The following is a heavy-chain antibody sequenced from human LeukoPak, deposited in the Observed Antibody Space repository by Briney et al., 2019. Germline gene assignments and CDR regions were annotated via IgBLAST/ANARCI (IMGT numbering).Heavy chain of an antibody. Sequence: SETLSLTCAVYGGSFSGYYWSWIRQPPGKGLEWIGEINHSGSTNYNPSLKSRVTISVDTSKNQFSLELSSVTAADTAVYYCARVSVAGVQDYWGQGTLVTVSS. CDR3: ARVSVAGVQDY. J-gene: IGHJ4*02. CDR2: INHSGST. D-gene: IGHD6-19*01. CDR1: GGSFSGYY. V-gene: IGHV4-34*01.